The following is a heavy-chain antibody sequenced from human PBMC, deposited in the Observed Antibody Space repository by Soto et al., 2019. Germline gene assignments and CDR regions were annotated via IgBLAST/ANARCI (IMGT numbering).Heavy chain of an antibody. Sequence: QVQLVQSEAEVKKPGSSVTLSCKTSGGSFSSLSITWIRQAPGQGPEWMGSVIPIFHSTTYALEFQGRLSMSADDSTATAHRQLPSLRADDTADDYCAIYTECKGCSCLSVSWGHGNLLTVPS. CDR2: VIPIFHST. D-gene: IGHD2-2*01. V-gene: IGHV1-69*18. J-gene: IGHJ5*01. CDR1: GGSFSSLS. CDR3: AIYTECKGCSCLSVS.